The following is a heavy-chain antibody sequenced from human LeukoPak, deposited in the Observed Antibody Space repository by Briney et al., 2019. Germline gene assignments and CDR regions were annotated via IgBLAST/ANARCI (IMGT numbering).Heavy chain of an antibody. CDR1: GGSISSYY. J-gene: IGHJ6*04. CDR3: ARGGRGYSYLMDV. Sequence: PSETLSLTCTVSGGSISSYYWSWIRQPAGKGLEWIGRIYTSGSTNYNPTLKSRVTMSVDPSKNQFSLKLSSVTAADTAVYYCARGGRGYSYLMDVWGKGTTVTVSS. D-gene: IGHD5-18*01. V-gene: IGHV4-4*07. CDR2: IYTSGST.